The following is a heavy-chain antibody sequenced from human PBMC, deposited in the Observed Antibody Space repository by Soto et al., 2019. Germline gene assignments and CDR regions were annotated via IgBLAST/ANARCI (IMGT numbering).Heavy chain of an antibody. J-gene: IGHJ4*02. V-gene: IGHV3-33*01. CDR1: GFTFSSYG. Sequence: QVQLVESGGGVVQPGRSLRLSCAASGFTFSSYGMHWVRQAPGKGLEWVAVIWYDGSNKYYADSVKGRFTISRDNSKNTVYLQMNSLRAEDTAVYYCARSGIAVDYWGQGTLVTVSS. CDR2: IWYDGSNK. D-gene: IGHD6-13*01. CDR3: ARSGIAVDY.